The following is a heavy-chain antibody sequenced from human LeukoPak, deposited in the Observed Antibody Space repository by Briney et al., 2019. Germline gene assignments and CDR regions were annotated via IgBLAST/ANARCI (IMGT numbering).Heavy chain of an antibody. Sequence: SETLSLTCTVSGGSISIYYWNWIRQPAGKGLEWIGRIFTSGITNYNPSLKSRVTMSVDTSKNQFSLNLSSVIAADTAIYYCARETSGTYYNPLGYMDVWGKGTTVSVSS. CDR3: ARETSGTYYNPLGYMDV. J-gene: IGHJ6*03. CDR2: IFTSGIT. CDR1: GGSISIYY. D-gene: IGHD3-10*01. V-gene: IGHV4-4*07.